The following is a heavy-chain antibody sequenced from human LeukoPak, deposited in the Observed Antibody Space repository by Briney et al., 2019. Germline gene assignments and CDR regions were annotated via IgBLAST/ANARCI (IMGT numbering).Heavy chain of an antibody. D-gene: IGHD2-2*01. Sequence: SKTLSLTCTVSGGSISSYYWSWIRQPPGKGLEWIGYIYYSGSTNYNPSLKSRVTISVDTSKNQFSLKLSSVTAADTAVYYCAVTIDCSSTSCYAGYYYMDVWGKGTTVTVSS. J-gene: IGHJ6*03. CDR3: AVTIDCSSTSCYAGYYYMDV. V-gene: IGHV4-59*01. CDR2: IYYSGST. CDR1: GGSISSYY.